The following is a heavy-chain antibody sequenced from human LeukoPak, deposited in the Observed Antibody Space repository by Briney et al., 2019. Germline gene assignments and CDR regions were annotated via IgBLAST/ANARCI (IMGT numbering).Heavy chain of an antibody. V-gene: IGHV4-59*01. CDR3: ARSQTERITTVRGVIGAFDI. Sequence: KTSETLSLTCTGSGVSISSYYWSWIRQPPGKGLEWIGYVYYSGSTNYNPSLNSRVTISVDTSKNQFSLKLSSVTAADTAVYYCARSQTERITTVRGVIGAFDIWGQGTIVTVSS. J-gene: IGHJ3*02. D-gene: IGHD3-10*01. CDR1: GVSISSYY. CDR2: VYYSGST.